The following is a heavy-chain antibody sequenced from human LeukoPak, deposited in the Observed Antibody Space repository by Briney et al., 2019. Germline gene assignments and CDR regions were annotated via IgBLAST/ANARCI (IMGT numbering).Heavy chain of an antibody. J-gene: IGHJ6*02. CDR3: ARDQGPNYYGSGSIQYGMDV. CDR2: ISSSGSTI. D-gene: IGHD3-10*01. Sequence: GGSLRLSCAASGFTFSDYYMSWIRQAPGKGLEWVSYISSSGSTIYYAASVKGRFTISRDNAKNSLYLQMNSLRAEDTAVYYCARDQGPNYYGSGSIQYGMDVWGQGTTVTVSS. V-gene: IGHV3-11*01. CDR1: GFTFSDYY.